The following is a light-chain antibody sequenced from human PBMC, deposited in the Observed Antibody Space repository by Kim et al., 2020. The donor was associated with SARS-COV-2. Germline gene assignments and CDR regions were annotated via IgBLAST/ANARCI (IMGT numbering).Light chain of an antibody. Sequence: SLSPGESATLSCGASQSVGSRLAWYQQKPGQAPRLLIYGASTRASGIPARFSGSGSGTDFTLTISSLQSEDFAVYYCQQYNIWWTFGQGTKVDIK. CDR1: QSVGSR. CDR3: QQYNIWWT. CDR2: GAS. J-gene: IGKJ1*01. V-gene: IGKV3-15*01.